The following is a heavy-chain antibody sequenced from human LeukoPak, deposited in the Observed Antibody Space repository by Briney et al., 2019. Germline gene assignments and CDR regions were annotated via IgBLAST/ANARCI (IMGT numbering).Heavy chain of an antibody. CDR3: ARRHKRGAYSYGVDY. J-gene: IGHJ4*02. D-gene: IGHD5-18*01. CDR2: IYPGDSDT. CDR1: GYSLTSYW. V-gene: IGHV5-51*01. Sequence: GESLKISCKGSGYSLTSYWIGWVRQMPGKGLEWMGIIYPGDSDTRYSPSFQGQVTISADKSISTAYLQWSSLKASDTAMYYCARRHKRGAYSYGVDYWGQGTLVTVSS.